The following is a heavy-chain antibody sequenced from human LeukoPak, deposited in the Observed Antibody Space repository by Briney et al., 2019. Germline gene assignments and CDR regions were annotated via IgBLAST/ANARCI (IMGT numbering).Heavy chain of an antibody. V-gene: IGHV4-39*07. Sequence: SETLSLTCTVSGGSISRTSYYWGWIRQPPGEGLEWKGSIFYSGNTYYNPSLESRLTISADTSKNQFSLNLNSVTAADTAVYFCARGDSSTWFPSGLHIDHWGQGILVSVSS. CDR1: GGSISRTSYY. CDR2: IFYSGNT. D-gene: IGHD6-13*01. CDR3: ARGDSSTWFPSGLHIDH. J-gene: IGHJ4*02.